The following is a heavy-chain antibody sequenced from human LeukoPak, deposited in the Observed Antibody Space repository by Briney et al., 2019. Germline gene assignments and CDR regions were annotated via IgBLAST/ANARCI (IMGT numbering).Heavy chain of an antibody. CDR1: GGTFSSYA. V-gene: IGHV1-2*04. D-gene: IGHD3-10*01. Sequence: GASVKVSCKASGGTFSSYAISWVRQAPGQGLEWMGWINPNSGGTNYAQKFQGWVTMTRDTSISTAYMELSRLRSDDTAVYYCARDKLFGGHYYYGMDVWGQGTTVTVSS. CDR2: INPNSGGT. CDR3: ARDKLFGGHYYYGMDV. J-gene: IGHJ6*02.